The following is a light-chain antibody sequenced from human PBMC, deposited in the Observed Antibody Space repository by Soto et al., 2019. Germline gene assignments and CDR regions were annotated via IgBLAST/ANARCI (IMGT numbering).Light chain of an antibody. CDR1: QSVDRY. CDR2: DAS. CDR3: QQRKNWPPLT. Sequence: ETVLTQSPATLALSPGERATLSCRASQSVDRYLSWYQQKPGQAPRLLIYDASNRAIGIPARFSGSGFGTDFTLTISSLEPEDFAVYYCQQRKNWPPLTFGGGTKVDIK. V-gene: IGKV3-11*01. J-gene: IGKJ4*01.